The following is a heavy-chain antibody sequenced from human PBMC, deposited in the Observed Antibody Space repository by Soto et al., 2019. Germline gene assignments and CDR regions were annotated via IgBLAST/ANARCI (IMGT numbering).Heavy chain of an antibody. CDR3: ARMAYSSSWYRWFDP. J-gene: IGHJ5*02. Sequence: SGPTRVNPTQTLTLTCAFSGFSLSTSGMCVSWIRQPPGKALEWLALIDWDDDKYYSTSLKTRLTISKDTSKNQVVLTMTNMDPVDTATYYCARMAYSSSWYRWFDPWGQGTLVTVSS. V-gene: IGHV2-70*01. D-gene: IGHD6-13*01. CDR1: GFSLSTSGMC. CDR2: IDWDDDK.